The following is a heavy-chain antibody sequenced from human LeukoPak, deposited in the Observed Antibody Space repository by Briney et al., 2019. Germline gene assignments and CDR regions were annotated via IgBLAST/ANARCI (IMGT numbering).Heavy chain of an antibody. CDR1: GGPLTGYY. D-gene: IGHD5-12*01. CDR3: ARDRYSGYDGFGAFDI. J-gene: IGHJ3*02. V-gene: IGHV4-59*01. CDR2: IYYRGST. Sequence: PSETLSLTCAVSGGPLTGYYWTWIRQPPGKGLEWIGFIYYRGSTNYNPSLESRVTISIDTSKNRFSLKLSSVTAADTAVYYCARDRYSGYDGFGAFDIWGQGTMVTVSS.